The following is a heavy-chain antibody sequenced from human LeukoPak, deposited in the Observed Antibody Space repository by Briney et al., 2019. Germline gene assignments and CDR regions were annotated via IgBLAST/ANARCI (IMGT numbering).Heavy chain of an antibody. D-gene: IGHD3-3*01. CDR1: GGSISNYY. J-gene: IGHJ5*02. Sequence: SSETLSLTCTVSGGSISNYYWSWVRQPAGKGLEWLGRIYTSGSTNYNPTLKSRVTMSVDTSKNQFSLKLSSVTAADTAVYYCARDSAFWSGHINCFDPWGQGTLVTVSS. V-gene: IGHV4-4*07. CDR3: ARDSAFWSGHINCFDP. CDR2: IYTSGST.